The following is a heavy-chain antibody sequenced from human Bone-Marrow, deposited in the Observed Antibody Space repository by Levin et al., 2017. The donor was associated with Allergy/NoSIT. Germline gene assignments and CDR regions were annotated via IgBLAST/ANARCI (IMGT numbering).Heavy chain of an antibody. CDR2: IKNKADGGTT. V-gene: IGHV3-15*01. CDR3: TTSGWFDH. CDR1: EFSFINAW. Sequence: KPGGSLRLSCTASEFSFINAWMSWVRQAPGKGLEWVGRIKNKADGGTTDYAAAVTGRFTISRDDSRNILYLEMNSLKSEDTGVYYCTTSGWFDHWGQGTLVTVSS. J-gene: IGHJ5*02. D-gene: IGHD3-3*01.